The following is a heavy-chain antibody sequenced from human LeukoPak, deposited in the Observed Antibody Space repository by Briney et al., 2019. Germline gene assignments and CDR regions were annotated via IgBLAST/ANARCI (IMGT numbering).Heavy chain of an antibody. CDR2: ISHDGSNK. Sequence: TGGSLRLSCAASGFTFSSYAMHWVRQAPGKGLQWVAVISHDGSNKYYADSVKGRFTISRDSSKNTLYLQMNSLRVEDTAVYYCAKGPRASGWTYFDYWGQGTLVTVSS. CDR1: GFTFSSYA. J-gene: IGHJ4*02. D-gene: IGHD6-19*01. V-gene: IGHV3-30-3*01. CDR3: AKGPRASGWTYFDY.